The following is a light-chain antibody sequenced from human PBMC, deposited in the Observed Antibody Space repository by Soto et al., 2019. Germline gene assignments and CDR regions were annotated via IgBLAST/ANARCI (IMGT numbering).Light chain of an antibody. CDR3: SSYTGSSTRV. J-gene: IGLJ3*02. CDR1: SSDVGGYNY. Sequence: QSALTQPASVSGSPGQSITISCTGNSSDVGGYNYVSWYQQHPGKAPKLMIYDVSNRPSGVSNRFSVSKSGNTASLTISGLQAEYEADYYWSSYTGSSTRVFGGGTKLSVL. V-gene: IGLV2-14*01. CDR2: DVS.